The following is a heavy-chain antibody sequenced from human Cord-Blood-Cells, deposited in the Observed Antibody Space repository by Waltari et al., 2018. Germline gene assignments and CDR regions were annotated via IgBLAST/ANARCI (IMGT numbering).Heavy chain of an antibody. J-gene: IGHJ5*02. D-gene: IGHD1-26*01. CDR3: ARDGEVGATSVPFGS. Sequence: EVQLVESGGGLVKPGGSLRLSCAASGFTFSSYRMNWVRQAPGKGLEWVSSISSSSSYIYYADSVKGRFTLYRDNAKNSLYLQMNGLRAEDTAVYYCARDGEVGATSVPFGSWGQGTLVTVSS. CDR2: ISSSSSYI. CDR1: GFTFSSYR. V-gene: IGHV3-21*01.